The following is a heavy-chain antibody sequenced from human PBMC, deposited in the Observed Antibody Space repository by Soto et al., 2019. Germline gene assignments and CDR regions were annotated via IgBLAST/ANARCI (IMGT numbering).Heavy chain of an antibody. J-gene: IGHJ5*02. D-gene: IGHD6-13*01. CDR2: IIPIFGPA. V-gene: IGHV1-69*06. Sequence: GASVKVSCKAFGGTFSSYAISWVRQAPGQGLEWMGGIIPIFGPAIYAQKFQGRVTITADKSTSTAYMELSSLRSEDTAVYYCARGHSSSWYEAPRPTQNWFDPWGQGTLVTVSS. CDR1: GGTFSSYA. CDR3: ARGHSSSWYEAPRPTQNWFDP.